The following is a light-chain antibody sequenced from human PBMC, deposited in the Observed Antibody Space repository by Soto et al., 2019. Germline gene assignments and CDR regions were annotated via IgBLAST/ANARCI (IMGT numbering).Light chain of an antibody. CDR2: GAS. CDR1: QSVSSN. CDR3: QQYNNWPPRAWT. J-gene: IGKJ1*01. Sequence: EIVMTQSPATLSVSPGERATLSCRASQSVSSNLAWYQQKPGQAPRLLIYGASTRATGIPARFSGSGSGTEFTLTISSLQSEDFAVYYCQQYNNWPPRAWTFGQGTKVEIQ. V-gene: IGKV3-15*01.